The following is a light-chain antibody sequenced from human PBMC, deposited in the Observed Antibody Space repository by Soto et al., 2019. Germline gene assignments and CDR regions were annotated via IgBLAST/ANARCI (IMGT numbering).Light chain of an antibody. CDR1: QSISSY. J-gene: IGKJ4*01. Sequence: DIQMTQSPCSLSASVXXXXXVTXXASQSISSYLNWYQQKPGKAPKLLIYAASSLQSGVPSRFSGSGSGTDFTLTISSLQPEDFATYYCQQSYSTPLTFGGGTKVDIK. V-gene: IGKV1-39*01. CDR3: QQSYSTPLT. CDR2: AAS.